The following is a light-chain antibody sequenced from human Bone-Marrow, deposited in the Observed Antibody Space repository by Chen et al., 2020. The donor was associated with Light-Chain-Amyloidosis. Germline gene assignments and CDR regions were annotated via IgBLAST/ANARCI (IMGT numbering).Light chain of an antibody. J-gene: IGKJ5*01. V-gene: IGKV3-11*01. CDR2: DAS. CDR3: QQRRNWPIT. Sequence: EIVLTQSPATLSLYPGERATLSCRASQSVSSDLAWYQQKPGQAPRLLIYDASNRATGIPARFSGSGSGTDFSLTISSLEPEDFAVYYCQQRRNWPITFGQGTRLEIK. CDR1: QSVSSD.